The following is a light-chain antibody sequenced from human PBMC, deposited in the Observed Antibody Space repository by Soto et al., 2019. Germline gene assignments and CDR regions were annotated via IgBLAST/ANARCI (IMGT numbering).Light chain of an antibody. CDR3: SSHAGSNNPFV. Sequence: QSVLTQPPSASGSPGQSVTISCTGTSSDVGGYNYVSWYQQHPGKAPKLMIYDVNTRPSGVPDRFSGSKSGNTASLTVSGLHAEDEADDYCSSHAGSNNPFVFGTGTKLTVL. J-gene: IGLJ1*01. CDR2: DVN. V-gene: IGLV2-8*01. CDR1: SSDVGGYNY.